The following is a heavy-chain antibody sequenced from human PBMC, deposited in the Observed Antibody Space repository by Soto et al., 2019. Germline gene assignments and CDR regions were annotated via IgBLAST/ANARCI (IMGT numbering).Heavy chain of an antibody. V-gene: IGHV3-23*01. Sequence: PGGSLRLSCAASGFTFSSYAMSWVRQAPGKGLEWVSVISGSGGSTYYAASENGLFTISRDNSKNTLYLQMNSLRAEDTAVYYCAKENMNYDFWSYYYYMDVWGKGTTVTVSS. J-gene: IGHJ6*03. CDR3: AKENMNYDFWSYYYYMDV. CDR1: GFTFSSYA. D-gene: IGHD3-3*01. CDR2: ISGSGGST.